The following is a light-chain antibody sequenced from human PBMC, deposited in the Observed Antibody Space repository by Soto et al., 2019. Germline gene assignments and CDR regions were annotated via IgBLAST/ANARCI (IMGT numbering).Light chain of an antibody. Sequence: EIVLTQSPATLSLSPGERTTLSCRASQSVSTYLAWYQQKPGQAPRLVISDASNRATGIPARFSGSGSGTDLTLTIRSLEPEDFAVYYCQQRRNWPLTVGGGTKVEIK. CDR3: QQRRNWPLT. CDR2: DAS. CDR1: QSVSTY. J-gene: IGKJ4*01. V-gene: IGKV3-11*01.